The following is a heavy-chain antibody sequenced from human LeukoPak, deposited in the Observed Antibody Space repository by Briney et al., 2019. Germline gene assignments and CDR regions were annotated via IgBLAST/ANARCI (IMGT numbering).Heavy chain of an antibody. J-gene: IGHJ3*02. CDR1: AYTFTTSY. Sequence: GASVKVSCKASAYTFTTSYINWVRQAAGQGLEWMGWMNPNSGHAGYAQRFQGRVTMTRNTSISTAYMELSSLRSDDTAVYYCARPSGLLDSHDAFDIWGQGTMVTVSS. V-gene: IGHV1-8*01. CDR3: ARPSGLLDSHDAFDI. CDR2: MNPNSGHA. D-gene: IGHD1-26*01.